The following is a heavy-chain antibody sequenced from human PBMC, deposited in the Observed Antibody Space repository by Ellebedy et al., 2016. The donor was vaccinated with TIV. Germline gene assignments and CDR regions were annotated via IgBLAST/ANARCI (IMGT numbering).Heavy chain of an antibody. J-gene: IGHJ6*02. CDR1: GFTFGDYA. D-gene: IGHD6-13*01. CDR3: TRDLSTLAAAGTGIYYYTMDV. Sequence: SLKISXTAPGFTFGDYAMSWVRQAPGKGLEWVSFIRSKAYGGTTEYAASVKGRFTISRDDSKSIAYLQMNSLKAEDTAVYYCTRDLSTLAAAGTGIYYYTMDVWGQGTTVTVSS. CDR2: IRSKAYGGTT. V-gene: IGHV3-49*04.